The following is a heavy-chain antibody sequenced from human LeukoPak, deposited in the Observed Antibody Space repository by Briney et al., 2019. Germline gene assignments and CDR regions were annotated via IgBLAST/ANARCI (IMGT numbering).Heavy chain of an antibody. Sequence: GGSLRLSCAASGFTVSSNYMSWVRQAPGKGLEWVSLIYSGGTTYYADSVKGRFTISRDNSKNTLYLQMNTLRAEDTAVYYCAALRGRKEMGDHWGQGTLVTVSS. J-gene: IGHJ4*02. D-gene: IGHD1-14*01. CDR1: GFTVSSNY. CDR2: IYSGGTT. V-gene: IGHV3-53*01. CDR3: AALRGRKEMGDH.